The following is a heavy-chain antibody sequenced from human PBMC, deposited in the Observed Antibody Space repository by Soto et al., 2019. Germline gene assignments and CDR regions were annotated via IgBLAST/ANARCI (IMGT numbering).Heavy chain of an antibody. V-gene: IGHV4-59*01. Sequence: SEPLSLTCTVSGGSISSYYWSWIRQHPGKGLEWIGYIYYSGSTNYNPSLKSRVTISVDTSKNQSSLKLSSVTAADMAVYYCARRGAGSGDYVSAFDIWGQGTMVTVSS. CDR1: GGSISSYY. D-gene: IGHD4-17*01. J-gene: IGHJ3*02. CDR2: IYYSGST. CDR3: ARRGAGSGDYVSAFDI.